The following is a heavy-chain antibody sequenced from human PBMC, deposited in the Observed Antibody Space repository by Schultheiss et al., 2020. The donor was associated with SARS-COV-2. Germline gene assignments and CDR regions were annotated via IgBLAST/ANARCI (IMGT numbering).Heavy chain of an antibody. Sequence: GGSLRLSCAASGFTFSSYAMHWVRQAPGKGLEWVSGISGSGGSTYYADSVKGRFTISRDNSKNTLYLQMNSLRAEDTAVYYCARFSVPEAFDIWGQGTMVTVSS. CDR1: GFTFSSYA. CDR2: ISGSGGST. CDR3: ARFSVPEAFDI. D-gene: IGHD3-3*01. V-gene: IGHV3-23*01. J-gene: IGHJ3*02.